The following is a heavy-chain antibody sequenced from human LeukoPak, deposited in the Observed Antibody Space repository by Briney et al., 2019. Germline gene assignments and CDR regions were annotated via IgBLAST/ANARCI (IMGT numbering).Heavy chain of an antibody. Sequence: SETLSLTCTVSGGSISSGSYYWSWIRQPAGKGLEWIGRIYTSGSTNYNPSLKSRVTISVDTSKNQFSLKLSSVTAADTAVYYCARGPYSYDSSGAFDIWGQGTMVTVSS. CDR2: IYTSGST. D-gene: IGHD3-22*01. CDR1: GGSISSGSYY. CDR3: ARGPYSYDSSGAFDI. V-gene: IGHV4-61*02. J-gene: IGHJ3*02.